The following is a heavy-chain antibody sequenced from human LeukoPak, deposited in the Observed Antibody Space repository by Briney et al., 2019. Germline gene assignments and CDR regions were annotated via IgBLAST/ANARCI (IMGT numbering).Heavy chain of an antibody. D-gene: IGHD2-15*01. V-gene: IGHV3-53*04. CDR1: GFIDSINY. CDR2: IYSGGST. Sequence: GGSLRLPCAASGFIDSINYMSGVRQAPGKGLECVSVIYSGGSTYYADSVKGRFTISRHDSKNTLYLQMNSMRTEDTAVYYCAKSDLGHRSRQVGHFDYWGQGTLVTVSS. J-gene: IGHJ4*02. CDR3: AKSDLGHRSRQVGHFDY.